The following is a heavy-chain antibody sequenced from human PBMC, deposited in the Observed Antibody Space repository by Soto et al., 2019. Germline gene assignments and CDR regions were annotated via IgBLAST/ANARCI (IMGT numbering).Heavy chain of an antibody. CDR1: GFTFSSYA. D-gene: IGHD2-21*01. J-gene: IGHJ3*02. Sequence: QVRLVESGGGVVQPGRSLRLSCAASGFTFSSYAMHWVRQAPGKGLEWVAVISYDGSNKYYADSVKGRFTISRDNSKNTLYLQMNSLRAEDTAVYYCAREIVVGAFDIWGQGTMVTVSS. CDR2: ISYDGSNK. CDR3: AREIVVGAFDI. V-gene: IGHV3-30-3*01.